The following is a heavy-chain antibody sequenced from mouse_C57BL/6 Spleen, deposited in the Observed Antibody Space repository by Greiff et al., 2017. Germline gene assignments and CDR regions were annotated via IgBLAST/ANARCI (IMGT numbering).Heavy chain of an antibody. J-gene: IGHJ4*01. V-gene: IGHV5-4*01. D-gene: IGHD1-1*01. CDR3: ARDGDYYGSSRLYAMDY. Sequence: EVMLVESGGGLVKPGGSLKLSCAASGFTFSSYAMSWVRQTPEKRLEWVATISDGGSYTYYPDNVKGRFTISRDNAKNNLYLQMSHLKSEDTAMYYCARDGDYYGSSRLYAMDYWGQGTSVTVSS. CDR2: ISDGGSYT. CDR1: GFTFSSYA.